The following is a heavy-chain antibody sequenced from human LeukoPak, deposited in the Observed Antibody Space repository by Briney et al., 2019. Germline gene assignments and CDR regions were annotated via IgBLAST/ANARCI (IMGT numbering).Heavy chain of an antibody. D-gene: IGHD3-10*01. CDR1: GYTLTELS. CDR3: ARDWFGDNWFDP. CDR2: FDPEDGET. J-gene: IGHJ5*02. Sequence: ASVKVSCKVSGYTLTELSMHWVRQAPGKGLEWMGGFDPEDGETIYAQKFQGRVTMTEDTSTDTAYMELSSLRSEDTAVYYCARDWFGDNWFDPWGQGTLVTVSS. V-gene: IGHV1-24*01.